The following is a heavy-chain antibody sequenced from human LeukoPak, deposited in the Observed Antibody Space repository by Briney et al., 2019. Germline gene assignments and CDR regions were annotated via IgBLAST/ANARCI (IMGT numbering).Heavy chain of an antibody. D-gene: IGHD2-2*01. CDR3: ARHAPLDIVVVPAASSYYYMDV. CDR1: GGSISSGGYY. V-gene: IGHV4-30-2*01. J-gene: IGHJ6*03. Sequence: PSQTLSLTCTVSGGSISSGGYYWSWIRQPPGEGLEWIGYIYHSGSTYYNPSLKSRVTISVDRSKNQFSLKLSSVTAADTAVYYCARHAPLDIVVVPAASSYYYMDVWGKGTTVTVSS. CDR2: IYHSGST.